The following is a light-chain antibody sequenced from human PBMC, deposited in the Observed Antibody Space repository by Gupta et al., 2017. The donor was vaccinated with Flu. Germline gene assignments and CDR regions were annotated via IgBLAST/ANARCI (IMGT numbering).Light chain of an antibody. J-gene: IGKJ2*01. Sequence: LIYGASSRATGIPDRFEGSGSGTDFTLTISRLEPEDFAVYYCQQYGNSPPRYTFGQGTKLEIK. CDR3: QQYGNSPPRYT. V-gene: IGKV3-20*01. CDR2: GAS.